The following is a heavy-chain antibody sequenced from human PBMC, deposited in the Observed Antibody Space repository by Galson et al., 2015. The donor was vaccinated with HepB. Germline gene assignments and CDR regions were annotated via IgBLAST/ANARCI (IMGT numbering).Heavy chain of an antibody. CDR1: GFTFSSYA. D-gene: IGHD2-15*01. CDR2: ISGSGGST. Sequence: SLRLSCAAPGFTFSSYAMSWVRQAPGKGLEWVSAISGSGGSTYYADSVKGRFTISRDNSKNTLYLQMNSLRAEDTAVYYCARYIGYCSGGSCQIFDYWGQGTLVTVSS. J-gene: IGHJ4*02. V-gene: IGHV3-23*01. CDR3: ARYIGYCSGGSCQIFDY.